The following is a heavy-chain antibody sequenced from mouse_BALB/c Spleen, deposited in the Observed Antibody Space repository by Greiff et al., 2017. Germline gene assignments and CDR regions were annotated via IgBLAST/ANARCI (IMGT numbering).Heavy chain of an antibody. CDR1: GFSLTSYG. CDR2: IWSGGST. D-gene: IGHD1-2*01. V-gene: IGHV2-2*02. J-gene: IGHJ4*01. Sequence: VQLQQSGPGLVQPSQSLSITCTVSGFSLTSYGVHWVRQSPGKGLEWLGVIWSGGSTDYNAAFISRLSISKDNSKSQVFFKMNSLQANDTAIYYCARTPFYYGNYYAMDYWGQGTSVTVSS. CDR3: ARTPFYYGNYYAMDY.